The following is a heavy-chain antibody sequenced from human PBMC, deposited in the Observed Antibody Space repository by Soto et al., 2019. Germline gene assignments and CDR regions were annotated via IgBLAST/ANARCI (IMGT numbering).Heavy chain of an antibody. J-gene: IGHJ6*02. CDR2: INPNSGGT. CDR1: GYTFTGYY. D-gene: IGHD6-6*01. V-gene: IGHV1-2*02. Sequence: ASVKVSCKASGYTFTGYYMRWVRQAPGQGLEWMGWINPNSGGTNYAQKFQGRVTMTRDTSISTAYMELSRLRSDDTAVYYCARGGQLALPYYYYGMDVWGQGTTVTVSS. CDR3: ARGGQLALPYYYYGMDV.